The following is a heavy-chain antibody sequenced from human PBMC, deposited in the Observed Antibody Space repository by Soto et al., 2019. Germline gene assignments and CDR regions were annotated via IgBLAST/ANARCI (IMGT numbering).Heavy chain of an antibody. CDR2: ISYDGSNK. CDR3: AKDYGYSHTRGTDV. J-gene: IGHJ6*02. Sequence: QVQLVESGGGVVQPGRSLRLSCAASGFTFSSYGMHWVRQAPGKGLEWVAVISYDGSNKYYADSVKGRFTISRDNSKNTLYLQMNSLRAEDTAVYYCAKDYGYSHTRGTDVWGQGTTVTVSS. CDR1: GFTFSSYG. D-gene: IGHD5-18*01. V-gene: IGHV3-30*18.